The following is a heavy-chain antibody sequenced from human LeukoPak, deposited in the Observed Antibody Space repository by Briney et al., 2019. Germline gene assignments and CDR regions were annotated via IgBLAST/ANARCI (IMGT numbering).Heavy chain of an antibody. CDR3: SRLASHNGQHVGALDF. V-gene: IGHV4-30-4*01. D-gene: IGHD4/OR15-4a*01. CDR2: ISPNGVT. CDR1: GVSIGNPYNY. J-gene: IGHJ4*01. Sequence: SETLSLTCGVSGVSIGNPYNYWTWIRQPPGKALEWVGFISPNGVTYYSPSLEGRVTISRDTSNNHFSLRLASVSATDTAVYYCSRLASHNGQHVGALDFWGQGTLVTVSS.